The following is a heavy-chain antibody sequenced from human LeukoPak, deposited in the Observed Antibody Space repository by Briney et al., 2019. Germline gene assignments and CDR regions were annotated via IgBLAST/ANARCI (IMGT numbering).Heavy chain of an antibody. CDR1: GGSISSYY. CDR3: ARDASKYSYYMDV. CDR2: IYYSGST. V-gene: IGHV4-59*01. Sequence: PSETLSLTCTVSGGSISSYYWSWIRQPPGKGLEWIGYIYYSGSTNYNHSLKSRVTISVDTSKNQFSLKLSSVTAADTAVYYCARDASKYSYYMDVWGKGTTVTVSS. J-gene: IGHJ6*03.